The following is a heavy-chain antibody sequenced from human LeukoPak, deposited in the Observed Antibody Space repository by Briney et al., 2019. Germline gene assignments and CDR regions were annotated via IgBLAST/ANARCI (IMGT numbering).Heavy chain of an antibody. Sequence: GGSLRLSCTASGFTFSTYWMSWVRQAPGKRLEWVANIKQDGSEKYYVDSVKGRFTISRDNAKNSLYLQMNSLRAEDTAVYYWATTDHSGRFYYFDNWGQGTLVTVSS. CDR2: IKQDGSEK. CDR3: ATTDHSGRFYYFDN. V-gene: IGHV3-7*02. CDR1: GFTFSTYW. J-gene: IGHJ4*02. D-gene: IGHD6-13*01.